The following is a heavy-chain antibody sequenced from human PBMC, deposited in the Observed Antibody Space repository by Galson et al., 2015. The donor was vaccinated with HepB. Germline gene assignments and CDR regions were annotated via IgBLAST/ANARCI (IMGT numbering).Heavy chain of an antibody. V-gene: IGHV3-48*01. D-gene: IGHD2/OR15-2a*01. Sequence: SLRLSCAASGFTFNAFAMSWVRQAPGKGLEWVSCISRSSGTIFYADSVKGRFTISRDNAQNSLYLQMRRLRGEDTAIYYCARWPYHFDRWGQGTLGTVPS. J-gene: IGHJ1*01. CDR2: ISRSSGTI. CDR3: ARWPYHFDR. CDR1: GFTFNAFA.